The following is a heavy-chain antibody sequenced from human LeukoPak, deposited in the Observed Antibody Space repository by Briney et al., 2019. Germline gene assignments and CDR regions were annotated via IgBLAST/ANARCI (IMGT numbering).Heavy chain of an antibody. Sequence: PGGSLRLSCAASGFTFSSYGMHWVRQAPGKGLEWVAVISYDGSNKYYADSVKGRFTISRDSSKNTLYLQMNSLRAEDTAVYYCAKSFYVWGSYPDAFDIWGQGTMVTVSS. V-gene: IGHV3-30*18. CDR1: GFTFSSYG. J-gene: IGHJ3*02. D-gene: IGHD3-16*02. CDR2: ISYDGSNK. CDR3: AKSFYVWGSYPDAFDI.